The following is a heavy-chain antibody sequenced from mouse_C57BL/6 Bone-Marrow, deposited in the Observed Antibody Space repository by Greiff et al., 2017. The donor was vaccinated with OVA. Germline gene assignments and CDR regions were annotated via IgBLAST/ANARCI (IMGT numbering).Heavy chain of an antibody. CDR2: IDPENGDT. J-gene: IGHJ3*01. Sequence: EVQLKQSGAELVRPGASVKLSCTASGFNIKDDYMHWVKQRPEQGLEWIGWIDPENGDTEYASKFQGKATITADTSSNTAYLQLSSLTSEDTAVYYCTPNWFPAWFAYWGQGTLVTVSA. D-gene: IGHD4-1*02. CDR3: TPNWFPAWFAY. CDR1: GFNIKDDY. V-gene: IGHV14-4*01.